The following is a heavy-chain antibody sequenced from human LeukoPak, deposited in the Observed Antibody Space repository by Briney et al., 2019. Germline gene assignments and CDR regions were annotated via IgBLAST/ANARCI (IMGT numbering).Heavy chain of an antibody. V-gene: IGHV3-53*01. D-gene: IGHD3-9*01. CDR1: GFTVSSNY. CDR2: IYSGGST. J-gene: IGHJ4*02. Sequence: TGGSLRLSCAASGFTVSSNYMSWVRQAPGKGLEWVSVIYSGGSTYYADSVKGRFTISRDNSKNTLYLQMNSLRAEDTAVYYCARDGRYFDWSITWGQGTLVTVSS. CDR3: ARDGRYFDWSIT.